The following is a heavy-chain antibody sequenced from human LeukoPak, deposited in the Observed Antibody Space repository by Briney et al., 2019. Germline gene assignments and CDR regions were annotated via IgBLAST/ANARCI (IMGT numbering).Heavy chain of an antibody. Sequence: QTGGSLRLSCAASGFTFSSYGMHWVRQAPGKGLEWVAVIWYDGSNKYYADSVKGRFTISRDNSKNTLYLQMNSLRAEDTAVYYCARGTVWRLGSYGLDVWGQGTTVTVSS. V-gene: IGHV3-33*01. J-gene: IGHJ6*02. CDR3: ARGTVWRLGSYGLDV. CDR2: IWYDGSNK. D-gene: IGHD3-16*01. CDR1: GFTFSSYG.